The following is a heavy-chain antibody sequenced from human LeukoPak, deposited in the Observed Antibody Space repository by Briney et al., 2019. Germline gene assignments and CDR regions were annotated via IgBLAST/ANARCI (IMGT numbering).Heavy chain of an antibody. CDR1: GFTFHDYD. V-gene: IGHV3-20*04. J-gene: IGHJ4*02. Sequence: PGGSLRLSCAASGFTFHDYDMSWVRQSPWKGLEWVSGINWNGDRPGYADSVKGRFTISRDNAKKSLYLQMNSLRAEDTALYYCARRDYYGSGSPDFWGQGTLVTVSS. CDR2: INWNGDRP. CDR3: ARRDYYGSGSPDF. D-gene: IGHD3-10*01.